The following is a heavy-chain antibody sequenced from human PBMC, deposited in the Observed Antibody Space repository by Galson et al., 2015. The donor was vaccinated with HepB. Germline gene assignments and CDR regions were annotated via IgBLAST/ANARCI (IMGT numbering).Heavy chain of an antibody. J-gene: IGHJ3*02. Sequence: SLRLSCAASGFTFSDCYMSWIRQAPGKGLESVSYISSGGSAIYYADSVKGRFTISRDNAKNSLYLQMNSLRAEDTAVYYCARDPTWGYYDSSGSDPGAFDIWGQGTMVTVSS. CDR1: GFTFSDCY. D-gene: IGHD3-22*01. V-gene: IGHV3-11*01. CDR3: ARDPTWGYYDSSGSDPGAFDI. CDR2: ISSGGSAI.